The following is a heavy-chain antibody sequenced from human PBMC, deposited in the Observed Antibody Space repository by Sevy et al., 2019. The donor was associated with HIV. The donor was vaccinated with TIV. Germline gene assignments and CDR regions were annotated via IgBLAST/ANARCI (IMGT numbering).Heavy chain of an antibody. D-gene: IGHD2-8*01. CDR2: INPNSGGT. Sequence: ASVKVSCKASGYTFTGYYMHWVRQAPGQGLEWMGWINPNSGGTNYAQKFQGRVTMTRDTSISTAYIELSRLRSDDTAVYYCARAYCTNGVCYTGGYYGMDVWGQGTTVTVSS. V-gene: IGHV1-2*02. CDR1: GYTFTGYY. CDR3: ARAYCTNGVCYTGGYYGMDV. J-gene: IGHJ6*02.